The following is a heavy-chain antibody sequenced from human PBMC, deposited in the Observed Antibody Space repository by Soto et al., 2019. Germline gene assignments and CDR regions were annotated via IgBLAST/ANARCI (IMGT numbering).Heavy chain of an antibody. CDR3: ARSLQGNCGGDCYSPYYFDY. Sequence: ASVKVSCKASGGTFSSYAISWVRQAPGQGLEWMGGIIPIFGTANYAQKFQGRVTITADESTSTAYMELSSLRSEDTAVYYCARSLQGNCGGDCYSPYYFDYWGPGTLVTVSS. D-gene: IGHD2-21*02. J-gene: IGHJ4*02. V-gene: IGHV1-69*13. CDR1: GGTFSSYA. CDR2: IIPIFGTA.